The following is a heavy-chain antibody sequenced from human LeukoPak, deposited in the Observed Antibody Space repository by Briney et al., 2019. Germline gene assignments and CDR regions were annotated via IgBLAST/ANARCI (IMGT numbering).Heavy chain of an antibody. D-gene: IGHD3-3*01. CDR1: GFTFSSYG. V-gene: IGHV3-30*18. CDR2: ISYDGSNK. J-gene: IGHJ6*02. Sequence: GGSLRLSCAASGFTFSSYGMHWVRQAPGKGLEWVAVISYDGSNKYYADSVKGRFTISRDNSKNTLYLQMNSLRAEDTAVYYCAKDLHYDFWSGPRASYGMDVWGQGTTVTVSS. CDR3: AKDLHYDFWSGPRASYGMDV.